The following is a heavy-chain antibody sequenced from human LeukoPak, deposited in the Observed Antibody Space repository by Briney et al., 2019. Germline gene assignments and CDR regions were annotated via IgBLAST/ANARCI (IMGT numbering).Heavy chain of an antibody. CDR1: GYTFTSYG. V-gene: IGHV1-18*01. CDR2: ISAYNGNT. CDR3: AKYARIAVAGTDYFDY. Sequence: ASVKVSCKASGYTFTSYGISWVRQAPGQGLEWMGWISAYNGNTNYAQKLQGRVTMTTDTSTSTAYMELRSLRSDDTAVYYCAKYARIAVAGTDYFDYWGQGTLVTVSS. J-gene: IGHJ4*02. D-gene: IGHD6-19*01.